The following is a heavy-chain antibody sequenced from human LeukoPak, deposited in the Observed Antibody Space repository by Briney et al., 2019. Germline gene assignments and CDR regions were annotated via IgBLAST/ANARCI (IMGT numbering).Heavy chain of an antibody. CDR2: ISGSGGST. CDR1: GFTFSSYA. Sequence: GGSLRLSCAASGFTFSSYAMSWVRQAPGKGLEWVSAISGSGGSTYYADSVKGRFTIPRDNSKNTLYLQMDSLRAEDTAVYYCAKDPHLQLFDYWGQGTLVTVSS. V-gene: IGHV3-23*01. D-gene: IGHD5-18*01. CDR3: AKDPHLQLFDY. J-gene: IGHJ4*02.